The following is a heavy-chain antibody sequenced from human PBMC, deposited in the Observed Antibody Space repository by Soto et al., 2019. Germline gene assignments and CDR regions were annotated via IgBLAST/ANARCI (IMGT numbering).Heavy chain of an antibody. Sequence: PGESLKISCKGSGYSFTSYWIGWVRQMPGNGLEWMGIIYPGDSDTRYSPSFQGQVTISADKSISTAYLQWSSLKASDTAMYYCARVSRWGQTALKYGMDVWGQGTTVTVSS. V-gene: IGHV5-51*01. J-gene: IGHJ6*02. CDR3: ARVSRWGQTALKYGMDV. CDR2: IYPGDSDT. D-gene: IGHD2-21*02. CDR1: GYSFTSYW.